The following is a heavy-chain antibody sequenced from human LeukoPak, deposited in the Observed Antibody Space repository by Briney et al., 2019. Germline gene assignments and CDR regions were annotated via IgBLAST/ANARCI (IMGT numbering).Heavy chain of an antibody. D-gene: IGHD1-26*01. V-gene: IGHV3-49*04. CDR2: IRSKAYGGTT. J-gene: IGHJ4*02. CDR1: GFTFGDYA. Sequence: PGGSLRLSCTASGFTFGDYAMSWVRQAPGKGLEWVGFIRSKAYGGTTEYAASVKGRFTISRDDSKSIAYLQMNSLKTEDTAVYYCSLRVGATAPFDYWGQGTLVTVSS. CDR3: SLRVGATAPFDY.